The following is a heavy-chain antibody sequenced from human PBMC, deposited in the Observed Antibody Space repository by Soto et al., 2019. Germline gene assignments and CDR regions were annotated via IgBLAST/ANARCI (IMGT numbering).Heavy chain of an antibody. CDR1: GFTFSSYG. V-gene: IGHV3-33*01. J-gene: IGHJ6*03. CDR3: ARDKYDFWSGPKLSGYYYYMDV. Sequence: GGSLRLSCAASGFTFSSYGMHWVRQAPGKGLEWVAVIWYDGSNKYYADSVKGRFTISRDNSKNTLYLQMNSLRAEDTAVYYCARDKYDFWSGPKLSGYYYYMDVWGKGTTVTVSS. CDR2: IWYDGSNK. D-gene: IGHD3-3*01.